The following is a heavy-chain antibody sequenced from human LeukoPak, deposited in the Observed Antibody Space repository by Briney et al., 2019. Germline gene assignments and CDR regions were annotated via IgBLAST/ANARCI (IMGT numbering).Heavy chain of an antibody. J-gene: IGHJ5*02. CDR1: GDSVSSSSAA. Sequence: SQTLSLTCVISGDSVSSSSAAWNWIRQSPPRGLEWLGRTYYRSTWYNDYAVSVRGRITVNPDTSKNQFSLHLNSVTPEDTAVYYCARRLTQYDCFDPWGQGILVTVSS. D-gene: IGHD2-2*01. CDR2: TYYRSTWYN. CDR3: ARRLTQYDCFDP. V-gene: IGHV6-1*01.